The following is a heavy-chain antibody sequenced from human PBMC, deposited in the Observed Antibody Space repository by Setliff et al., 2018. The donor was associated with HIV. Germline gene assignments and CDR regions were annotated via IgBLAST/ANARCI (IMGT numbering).Heavy chain of an antibody. D-gene: IGHD1-26*01. Sequence: ASVKVSCKASGYTFTNYDIYWVRQTTGQGLEWMGWMNPDSGNTGYAQKFQGRVTMTRNTSISTAYMDLSSLRSEDTAVYYCAREFPRVMGPTTFYLDYWGQGSLVTVSS. CDR2: MNPDSGNT. V-gene: IGHV1-8*02. J-gene: IGHJ4*02. CDR1: GYTFTNYD. CDR3: AREFPRVMGPTTFYLDY.